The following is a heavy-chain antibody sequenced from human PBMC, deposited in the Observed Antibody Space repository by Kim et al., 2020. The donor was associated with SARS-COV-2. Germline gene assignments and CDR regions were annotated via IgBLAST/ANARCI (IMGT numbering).Heavy chain of an antibody. CDR3: AKVEAAAGTFHH. J-gene: IGHJ1*01. CDR2: ISVSGGTT. CDR1: GFTFSSSA. D-gene: IGHD6-13*01. V-gene: IGHV3-23*01. Sequence: GGSLRLSCAASGFTFSSSALSWVRQAPGKGLEWVSTISVSGGTTYFAVFVKGRFTISRDNSKNTLYLQMNSLRADDTAVFYCAKVEAAAGTFHHWGQGT.